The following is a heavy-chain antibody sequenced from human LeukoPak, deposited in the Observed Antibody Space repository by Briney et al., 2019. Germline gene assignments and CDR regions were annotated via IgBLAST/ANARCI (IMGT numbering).Heavy chain of an antibody. D-gene: IGHD2-8*01. Sequence: GGSLRLSCAASGFTFSNNAMSWVRRACGKGLEWVGRIRDKGYGHATAYAASVKGRFTLSRDDSRNTAYLQMNSLKTEDTALYYCTTPNEGNWFDPWGQGTLVTVSS. CDR3: TTPNEGNWFDP. CDR2: IRDKGYGHAT. V-gene: IGHV3-73*01. CDR1: GFTFSNNA. J-gene: IGHJ5*02.